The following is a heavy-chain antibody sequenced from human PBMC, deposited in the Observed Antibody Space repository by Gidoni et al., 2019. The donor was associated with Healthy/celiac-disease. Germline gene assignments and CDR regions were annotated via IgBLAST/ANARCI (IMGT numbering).Heavy chain of an antibody. CDR1: VGSISSYY. D-gene: IGHD2-15*01. CDR2: IYTSGST. J-gene: IGHJ6*03. Sequence: QVQLQESGPGLVKPSETLSLTCTVSVGSISSYYWSWIRQPAGKGLEWIGRIYTSGSTNYNPSLKSRVTMSVDTSKNQFSLKLSSVTAADTAVYYCARDPRGYCSGGSCYYYYMDVWGKGTTVTVSS. CDR3: ARDPRGYCSGGSCYYYYMDV. V-gene: IGHV4-4*07.